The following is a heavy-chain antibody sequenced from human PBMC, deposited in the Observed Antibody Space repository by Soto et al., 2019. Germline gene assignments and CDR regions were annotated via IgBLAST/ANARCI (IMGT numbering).Heavy chain of an antibody. CDR3: ARWSGGHIYYYYYYMDV. CDR1: GGSISSGGYY. D-gene: IGHD3-3*01. V-gene: IGHV4-61*08. J-gene: IGHJ6*03. Sequence: PSETLSLTCTVSGGSISSGGYYWSWIRQHPGKGLEWIGYIYYSGSTNYNPSLKSRVTISVDTSKNQFSLKLSSVTAADTAVYYCARWSGGHIYYYYYYMDVWGKGTTVTVSS. CDR2: IYYSGST.